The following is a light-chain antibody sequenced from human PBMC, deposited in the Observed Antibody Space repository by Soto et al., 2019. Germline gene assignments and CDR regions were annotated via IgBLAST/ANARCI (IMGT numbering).Light chain of an antibody. CDR3: QQYNNWPPFT. CDR2: GAS. J-gene: IGKJ3*01. CDR1: QRVSSD. V-gene: IGKV3-15*01. Sequence: EIVMTQYPATLSVSPGERATLSCRARQRVSSDLAWYQQKPCQAPRLLIYGASTRATGIPTRFSGSGSGTEFTLTISSLQSEYFASYYCQQYNNWPPFTVGPGTKVDIK.